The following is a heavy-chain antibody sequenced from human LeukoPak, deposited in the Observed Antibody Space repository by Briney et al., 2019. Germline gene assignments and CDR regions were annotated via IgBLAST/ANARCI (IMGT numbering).Heavy chain of an antibody. CDR1: GYTFTNSY. CDR3: ARGIYDSSGYYFDY. Sequence: GASVKVSCKASGYTFTNSYIHWVRQAPGQGLEWMGWIYRNSGGTNYAQKFQGRVTMTRDTSISTAYMELSRLRSDDTAVYYCARGIYDSSGYYFDYWGQGTLVTVSS. CDR2: IYRNSGGT. J-gene: IGHJ4*02. D-gene: IGHD3-22*01. V-gene: IGHV1-2*02.